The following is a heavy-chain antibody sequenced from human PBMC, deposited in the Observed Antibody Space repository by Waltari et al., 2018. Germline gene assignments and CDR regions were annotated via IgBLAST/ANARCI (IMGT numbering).Heavy chain of an antibody. CDR2: IYYSGRT. CDR1: GGSISSYY. CDR3: ARGSELGYCSGGSCYSFDY. Sequence: QVQLQESGPGLVKPSETLSLTCTVSGGSISSYYWSWIRQPPGKGLEWIGYIYYSGRTTYNPSLTSRVPISVDTSKNQFSLKLSSVTAADTAVYYCARGSELGYCSGGSCYSFDYWGQGTLVTVSS. J-gene: IGHJ4*02. V-gene: IGHV4-59*01. D-gene: IGHD2-15*01.